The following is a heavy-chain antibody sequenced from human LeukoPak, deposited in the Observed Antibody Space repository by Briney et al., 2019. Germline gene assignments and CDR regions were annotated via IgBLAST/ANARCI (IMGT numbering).Heavy chain of an antibody. D-gene: IGHD6-25*01. J-gene: IGHJ3*02. CDR1: GFKFSSYR. Sequence: GGSLRLSCEASGFKFSSYRMTWVRQAPVRGLEWVASIGQDGRDKQYVNSVKGRFTISRDNARNIMYLQMSNLRAEDTAVYYCARAGSDAFDIWGQGTMVTVSS. V-gene: IGHV3-7*02. CDR3: ARAGSDAFDI. CDR2: IGQDGRDK.